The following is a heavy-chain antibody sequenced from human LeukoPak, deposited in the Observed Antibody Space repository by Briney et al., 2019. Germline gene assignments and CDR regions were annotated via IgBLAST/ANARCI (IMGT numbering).Heavy chain of an antibody. V-gene: IGHV3-48*01. J-gene: IGHJ5*02. CDR2: ISSSSSTI. CDR3: ARDTGGRGWFDP. D-gene: IGHD2-8*02. Sequence: PGGSLRLSCAASGFNFRTYSMNWVRQAPGKGLEWVSYISSSSSTIYYEDSVRGRFTISRDNAKNSLYLQMNSLRAEDTAVYYCARDTGGRGWFDPWGQGTLVTVSS. CDR1: GFNFRTYS.